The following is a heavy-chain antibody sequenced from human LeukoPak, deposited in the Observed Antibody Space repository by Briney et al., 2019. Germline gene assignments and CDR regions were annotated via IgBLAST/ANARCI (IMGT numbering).Heavy chain of an antibody. J-gene: IGHJ5*02. V-gene: IGHV3-53*01. CDR3: AGAESDFWRWFDP. Sequence: GGSLRLSCAASGFTVSSNYMSWVRQAPGKGLEWVSVIYSGGSTYYADSVKGRFTISRDNSKNTLYLQMNSLRAEDTAVYYCAGAESDFWRWFDPWGQGTLVTVSS. CDR1: GFTVSSNY. D-gene: IGHD3-3*01. CDR2: IYSGGST.